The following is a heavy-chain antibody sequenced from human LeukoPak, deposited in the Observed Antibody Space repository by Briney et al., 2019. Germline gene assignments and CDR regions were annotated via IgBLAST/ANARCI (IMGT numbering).Heavy chain of an antibody. CDR2: INPNSGGT. CDR3: ARDSCSSTSCLSIDDY. D-gene: IGHD2-2*01. V-gene: IGHV1-2*02. J-gene: IGHJ4*02. Sequence: ASVKVSCKAPGYTFIGYYMHWVRQAPGQGLEWMGWINPNSGGTNYAQKFQGRVTMTRDTSISTVYMELSRLRSDDTAVYYCARDSCSSTSCLSIDDYWGQGTLVTVSS. CDR1: GYTFIGYY.